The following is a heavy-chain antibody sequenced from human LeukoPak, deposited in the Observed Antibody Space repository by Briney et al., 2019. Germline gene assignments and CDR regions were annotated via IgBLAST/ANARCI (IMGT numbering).Heavy chain of an antibody. CDR2: ISWNSDAV. D-gene: IGHD6-6*01. V-gene: IGHV3-9*01. Sequence: PGRSLRLSCEASGFSFDDYAMHWVRQAPGKGLEWVSGISWNSDAVGYADSVKGRFTISRDNAKSSLYLQMNGLRAEDTAFYYCAKQSTEQFSNSYAYGDFDYWGQGTLVTVSS. CDR1: GFSFDDYA. J-gene: IGHJ4*02. CDR3: AKQSTEQFSNSYAYGDFDY.